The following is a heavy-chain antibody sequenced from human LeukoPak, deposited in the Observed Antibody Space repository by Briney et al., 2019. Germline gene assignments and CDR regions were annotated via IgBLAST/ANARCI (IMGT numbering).Heavy chain of an antibody. Sequence: SVKVSCKASGYTFTSYYMHWVRQAPGQGLEWMGGIIPIFGTANYAQKFQGRVTITADESTSTAYMELSSLRSEDTAVYYCARDRGSGSYLLPYWGQGTLVTVSS. J-gene: IGHJ4*02. CDR1: GYTFTSYY. V-gene: IGHV1-69*13. CDR3: ARDRGSGSYLLPY. D-gene: IGHD3-10*01. CDR2: IIPIFGTA.